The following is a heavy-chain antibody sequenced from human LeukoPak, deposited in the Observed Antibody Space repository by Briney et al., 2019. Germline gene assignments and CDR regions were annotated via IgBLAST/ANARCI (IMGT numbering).Heavy chain of an antibody. J-gene: IGHJ5*02. CDR1: GGSISSSSYY. V-gene: IGHV4-39*01. CDR3: AIAVVVPIGYPTPGGWFDP. Sequence: SETLSLTCTVSGGSISSSSYYWGWIRQHPGRGLEWIGSIHYSGSTYYNPSLKSRVTISVDTSKNQFSLKLSSVTAADTAVYYCAIAVVVPIGYPTPGGWFDPWGQGTLVTVSS. CDR2: IHYSGST. D-gene: IGHD2-2*01.